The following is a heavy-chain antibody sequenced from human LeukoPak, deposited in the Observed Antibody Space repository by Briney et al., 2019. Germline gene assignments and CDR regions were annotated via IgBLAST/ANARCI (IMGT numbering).Heavy chain of an antibody. D-gene: IGHD6-19*01. J-gene: IGHJ4*02. Sequence: ASVKVSCKAVGYTFTNYVLHWVRQAPGQRLEWMGWINAGNGNTKYSQKFQGRVTITRDTSASTACMELSSLRSEDTAIHYCARDLGGQWLVFDYWGQGTLVTVSS. CDR1: GYTFTNYV. CDR3: ARDLGGQWLVFDY. CDR2: INAGNGNT. V-gene: IGHV1-3*01.